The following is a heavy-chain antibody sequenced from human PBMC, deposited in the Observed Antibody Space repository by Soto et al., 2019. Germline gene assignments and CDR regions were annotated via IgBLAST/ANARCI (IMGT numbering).Heavy chain of an antibody. J-gene: IGHJ4*02. CDR2: IYYSGST. Sequence: QVQLQESGPGLVKPSQTLSLTCTVSGGSISSGDYYWSWIRQPPGKGLEWIGYIYYSGSTYYNPSLKSRVTISVDTSKNQFSLKLSSVTAADTAVYYCARDRGTAAAGTLGWGYFDYWGQGTLVTVSS. CDR3: ARDRGTAAAGTLGWGYFDY. V-gene: IGHV4-30-4*01. D-gene: IGHD6-13*01. CDR1: GGSISSGDYY.